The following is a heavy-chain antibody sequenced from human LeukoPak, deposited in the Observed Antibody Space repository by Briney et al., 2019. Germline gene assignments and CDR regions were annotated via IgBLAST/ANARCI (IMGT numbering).Heavy chain of an antibody. Sequence: ASVKVSCKASGGTFSSYAISWVRQAPGQGLEWMGGIIPIFGTANYAQKFQGRVTITTDESTSTAYMELSSLRAEDTAVYYCAKDQEYYGSGSYLGVDVWGQGTTVTVSS. J-gene: IGHJ6*02. CDR1: GGTFSSYA. D-gene: IGHD3-10*01. CDR3: AKDQEYYGSGSYLGVDV. V-gene: IGHV1-69*05. CDR2: IIPIFGTA.